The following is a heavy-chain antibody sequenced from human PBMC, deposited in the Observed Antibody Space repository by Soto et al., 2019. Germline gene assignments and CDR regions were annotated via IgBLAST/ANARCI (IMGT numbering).Heavy chain of an antibody. Sequence: EVQLVESGGGLVQPGGSLRLSCAVSGFTFSSFWMHWVRQAPGEGLVWVSRINTDGSSTSYADSVKGRFTISRDNAKNTLYLQMNSLRDKDTAMYYCAKRGVDTFGLSYWGQGTLVTVSS. D-gene: IGHD3-10*01. J-gene: IGHJ4*02. V-gene: IGHV3-74*01. CDR1: GFTFSSFW. CDR2: INTDGSST. CDR3: AKRGVDTFGLSY.